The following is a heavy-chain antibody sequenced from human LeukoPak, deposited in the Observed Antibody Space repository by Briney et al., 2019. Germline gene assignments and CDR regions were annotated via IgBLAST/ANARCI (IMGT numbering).Heavy chain of an antibody. CDR3: ARTSYDYVWGSYRLFDY. Sequence: SVKVSCKASGGTFSSYAISWVRQAPGQGLEWMGRIIPIFGTANYAQKFQGRVTITADESTSTAYMELSSLRSEDTAVYYCARTSYDYVWGSYRLFDYWGQGTLVTVSS. J-gene: IGHJ4*02. CDR2: IIPIFGTA. V-gene: IGHV1-69*13. D-gene: IGHD3-16*02. CDR1: GGTFSSYA.